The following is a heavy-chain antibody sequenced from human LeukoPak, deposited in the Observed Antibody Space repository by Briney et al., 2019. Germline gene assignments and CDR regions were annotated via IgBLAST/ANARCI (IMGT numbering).Heavy chain of an antibody. CDR3: ARDLGYCSGGSCYETRYYYYYGMDV. D-gene: IGHD2-15*01. CDR2: ISSSSSYI. Sequence: GGSLRLSCAASGFTFSSYSMNWVRQAPGKGREWVSSISSSSSYIYYADSVKGRFTISRDNAKTSLYLQMNSLRAEDTAVYYCARDLGYCSGGSCYETRYYYYYGMDVWGQGTTVTVSS. J-gene: IGHJ6*02. V-gene: IGHV3-21*01. CDR1: GFTFSSYS.